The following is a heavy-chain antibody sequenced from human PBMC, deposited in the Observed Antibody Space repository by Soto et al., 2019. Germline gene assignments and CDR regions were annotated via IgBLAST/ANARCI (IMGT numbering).Heavy chain of an antibody. CDR2: IWYDGSNE. CDR3: ARVKESYSGRIRLYFFDL. Sequence: QVQLVESGGGVVQPGRSLRLSCAASGFSFMRQGMSWVRQAPGQGLEWVSIIWYDGSNEYYGDSVKGRFTISIDSYKNTLYLQLNGLRAEDTAVYYCARVKESYSGRIRLYFFDLWGQGSLVTVSS. V-gene: IGHV3-33*01. J-gene: IGHJ4*02. D-gene: IGHD3-10*01. CDR1: GFSFMRQG.